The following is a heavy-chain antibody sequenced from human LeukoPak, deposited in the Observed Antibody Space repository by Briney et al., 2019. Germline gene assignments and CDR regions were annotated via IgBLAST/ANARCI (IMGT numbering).Heavy chain of an antibody. Sequence: PGRSLRLSCAASGFTFSSYAMHWVRQAPGKGLEWVAVISYDGSNKYYADSVKGRFTISRDNSKNTLYLQMNSLRAEDTAVYYCAKDFSYYYASGSHWGQGTLVTVSS. CDR2: ISYDGSNK. V-gene: IGHV3-30-3*01. CDR3: AKDFSYYYASGSH. J-gene: IGHJ4*02. D-gene: IGHD3-10*01. CDR1: GFTFSSYA.